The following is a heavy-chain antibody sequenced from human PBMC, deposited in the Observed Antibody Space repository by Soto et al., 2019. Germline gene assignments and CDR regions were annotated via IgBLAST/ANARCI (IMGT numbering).Heavy chain of an antibody. Sequence: QVQLVQCGAEVKKPGASVQVSCKASGLACPIDDIIWVRQTIGQGLEFMGWMNPSGSNTGYAQKFQGRATFTWNTPTSTAYMDLTGLRSEDTGVYYCARYRTKVPEDFDVWGQGTMVTVSS. CDR2: MNPSGSNT. CDR1: GLACPIDD. V-gene: IGHV1-8*01. D-gene: IGHD3-16*02. CDR3: ARYRTKVPEDFDV. J-gene: IGHJ3*01.